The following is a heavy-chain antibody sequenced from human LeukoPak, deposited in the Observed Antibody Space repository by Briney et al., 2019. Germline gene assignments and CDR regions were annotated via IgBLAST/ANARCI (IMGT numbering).Heavy chain of an antibody. CDR2: FDPEDGET. J-gene: IGHJ2*01. CDR3: ATRSYSSSHGWYFDL. Sequence: ASVKVSCKVSGYTLTELSMHWVRQAPGKGLEWMGGFDPEDGETIYAQKFQGRVTMTEDTSTDTAYMELSSLRSEDTAVYYCATRSYSSSHGWYFDLWGRGTLVTVSS. D-gene: IGHD6-13*01. V-gene: IGHV1-24*01. CDR1: GYTLTELS.